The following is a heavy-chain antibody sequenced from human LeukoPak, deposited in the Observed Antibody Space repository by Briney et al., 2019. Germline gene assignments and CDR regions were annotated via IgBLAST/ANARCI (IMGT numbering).Heavy chain of an antibody. Sequence: SETLSLTCAVYGGCFSGYYWSWIRQPPGRGLEWIVEINHSGSTNYNPSLKSQVTISVDTSKNQFSLKLSSVTAADTAVYYCARHSSSSSLANWFDPWGQGTLVTVSS. J-gene: IGHJ5*02. D-gene: IGHD6-13*01. V-gene: IGHV4-34*01. CDR3: ARHSSSSSLANWFDP. CDR1: GGCFSGYY. CDR2: INHSGST.